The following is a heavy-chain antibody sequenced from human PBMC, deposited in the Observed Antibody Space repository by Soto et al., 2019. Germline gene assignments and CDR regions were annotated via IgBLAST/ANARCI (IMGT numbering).Heavy chain of an antibody. Sequence: GGSLRLSCAASGFTFSSYGMHWVRQAPGKGLEWVAVISYDGSNKYYADSVKGRFTISRDNSKNTLYLQMNSLRAEDTAVYYCAKDSDSNYIDYWGQGTLVTVSS. CDR2: ISYDGSNK. CDR3: AKDSDSNYIDY. CDR1: GFTFSSYG. J-gene: IGHJ4*02. D-gene: IGHD4-4*01. V-gene: IGHV3-30*18.